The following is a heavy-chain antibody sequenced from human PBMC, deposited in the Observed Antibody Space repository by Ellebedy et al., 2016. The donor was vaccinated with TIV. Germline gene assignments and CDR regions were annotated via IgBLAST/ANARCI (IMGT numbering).Heavy chain of an antibody. V-gene: IGHV3-7*01. J-gene: IGHJ4*02. D-gene: IGHD1-14*01. Sequence: GESLKISCAASGFTFSRFWMAWVRQAPGKGLEWVATINQGGSETYYVDSVKGRFTISRDNAKNSLDLQMNSLRVEDTAVYYCARTDHDDESFAYWGQGTLVTVSS. CDR2: INQGGSET. CDR3: ARTDHDDESFAY. CDR1: GFTFSRFW.